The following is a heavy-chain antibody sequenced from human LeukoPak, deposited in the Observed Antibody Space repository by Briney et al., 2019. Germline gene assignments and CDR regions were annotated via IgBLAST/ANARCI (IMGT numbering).Heavy chain of an antibody. V-gene: IGHV4-34*01. Sequence: SETLSLTCAVYGGSFSGYYWSWIRQPPGKGLEWIGEINHSGSTNYNPSLKSRVTISVDTSKNQFSLKLSSVTAADTAVYYCARSNYYGPGRPPKTNWFDPWGQGTLVTVSS. CDR3: ARSNYYGPGRPPKTNWFDP. J-gene: IGHJ5*02. D-gene: IGHD3-10*01. CDR1: GGSFSGYY. CDR2: INHSGST.